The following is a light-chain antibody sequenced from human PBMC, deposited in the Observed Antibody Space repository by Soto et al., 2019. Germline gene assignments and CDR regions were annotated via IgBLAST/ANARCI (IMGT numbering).Light chain of an antibody. J-gene: IGKJ1*01. CDR3: QQYHGYSLT. Sequence: DIQINHSPSILSASVRDRVTITCRASQTSSFSLAWYQQKPGKAPNLLIYDASTLQSGVPSRFSGSESGTEFILTISGLQPDDFATYYCQQYHGYSLTFGQGTKVDI. V-gene: IGKV1-5*01. CDR2: DAS. CDR1: QTSSFS.